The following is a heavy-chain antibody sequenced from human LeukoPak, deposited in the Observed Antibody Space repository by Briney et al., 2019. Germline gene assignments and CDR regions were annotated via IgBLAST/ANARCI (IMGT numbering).Heavy chain of an antibody. CDR2: ISAYNGNT. D-gene: IGHD3-10*01. J-gene: IGHJ4*02. CDR3: ARATMVRGAIPFDY. V-gene: IGHV1-18*01. Sequence: VASVKVSCKASGYTFTSYGISWVRQAPGQGLEWMGWISAYNGNTNYAQKLQGRVTMTTDTSTSTAYMELRSLRSDDTAVYYCARATMVRGAIPFDYWGQGTLVTVSS. CDR1: GYTFTSYG.